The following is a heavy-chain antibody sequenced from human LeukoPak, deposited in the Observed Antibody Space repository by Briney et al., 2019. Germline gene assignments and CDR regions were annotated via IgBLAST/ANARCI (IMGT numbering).Heavy chain of an antibody. J-gene: IGHJ3*02. Sequence: SGGSLRLSCAASGFTFSSYSMNWVRQAPGKGLVWVSRINSDGSSTSYADSVKGRFTISRDNAKNTLYLQMNSLRAEDTAVYYCARGRPAFAFDIWGQGTMVTVSS. V-gene: IGHV3-74*01. CDR3: ARGRPAFAFDI. CDR2: INSDGSST. D-gene: IGHD3-10*01. CDR1: GFTFSSYS.